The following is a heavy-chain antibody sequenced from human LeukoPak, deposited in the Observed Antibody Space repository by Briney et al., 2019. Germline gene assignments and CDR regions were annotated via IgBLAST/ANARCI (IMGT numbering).Heavy chain of an antibody. Sequence: PGGSLRLSCEASGFTFRDYQMSWIRQAPGKGLEWISYIHSNPKTIYYADSAKGRFTISRDKAKNSLYLQMNSLRVDDTAVYYCARSGYGDYDYWGQGTRVTVSS. D-gene: IGHD4-17*01. CDR3: ARSGYGDYDY. V-gene: IGHV3-11*01. CDR1: GFTFRDYQ. CDR2: IHSNPKTI. J-gene: IGHJ4*02.